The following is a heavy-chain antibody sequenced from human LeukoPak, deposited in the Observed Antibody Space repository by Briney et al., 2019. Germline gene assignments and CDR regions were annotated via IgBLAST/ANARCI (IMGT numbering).Heavy chain of an antibody. CDR2: MYHNGST. J-gene: IGHJ6*03. D-gene: IGHD5-24*01. CDR1: GGSISSYSYY. V-gene: IGHV4-39*07. Sequence: SETLSLTCTVSGGSISSYSYYWGWIRQPPGKGLEWIGSMYHNGSTYYNPSLKSRVTISVDTSKNQFSLKLSSVTAADTAVYYCARVTATITGYYYYYYYMDVWGKGTTVTISS. CDR3: ARVTATITGYYYYYYYMDV.